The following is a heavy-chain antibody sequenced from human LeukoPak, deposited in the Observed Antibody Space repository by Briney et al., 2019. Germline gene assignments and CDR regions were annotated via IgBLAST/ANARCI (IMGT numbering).Heavy chain of an antibody. CDR2: IYHSGST. J-gene: IGHJ3*02. CDR1: GGSISSGHSS. V-gene: IGHV4-30-2*06. Sequence: SETLSLTCAVSGGSISSGHSSWNWFRQSPGRGLEWIGYIYHSGSTYYNPSLKSRVAISVDRSKNQFSLKLRSVTAADTALYYCARGGTAFDIWGQGTMVTVSS. D-gene: IGHD1-26*01. CDR3: ARGGTAFDI.